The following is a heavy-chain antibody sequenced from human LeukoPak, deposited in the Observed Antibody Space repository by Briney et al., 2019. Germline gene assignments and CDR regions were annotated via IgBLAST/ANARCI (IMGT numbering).Heavy chain of an antibody. V-gene: IGHV4-30-4*01. D-gene: IGHD4-23*01. J-gene: IGHJ4*02. CDR3: ARGGTTVVAPVY. Sequence: PSQTLSLTCTVSGGSISSDNYFWSWIRQPPGEGLEWIGYIYYSGGTYYNPSLRSRVTISVDTSKNQFSLKLSPVTAADTAVYYCARGGTTVVAPVYWGQGTLVTVSS. CDR1: GGSISSDNYF. CDR2: IYYSGGT.